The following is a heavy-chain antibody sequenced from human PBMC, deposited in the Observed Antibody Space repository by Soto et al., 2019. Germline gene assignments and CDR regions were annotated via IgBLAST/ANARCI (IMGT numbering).Heavy chain of an antibody. J-gene: IGHJ5*02. Sequence: GGSLRLSCDASEFTFSAFAMSWVRQVPGKGLEWVSAISGSGGSTYYADSVKGRFTISRDNSKNTLYLQMNSLRAEDTAVYYCAKLGSDFLNWFDPWGQGTLVTVSS. CDR3: AKLGSDFLNWFDP. CDR2: ISGSGGST. CDR1: EFTFSAFA. V-gene: IGHV3-23*01. D-gene: IGHD3-16*01.